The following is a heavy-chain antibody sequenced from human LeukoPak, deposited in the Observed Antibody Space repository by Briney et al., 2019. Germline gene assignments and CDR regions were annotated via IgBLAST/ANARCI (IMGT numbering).Heavy chain of an antibody. Sequence: SETLSLTCTLSGGSISSYYWSWIRQPPGKGLEWIGYIYYSGSTNYNPSLKSRVTISVDTSKNQFSLKLSSVTAADTAVYYCARDLSPYYYDSSGYYVDWGQGTLVTVS. CDR2: IYYSGST. CDR3: ARDLSPYYYDSSGYYVD. V-gene: IGHV4-59*01. J-gene: IGHJ4*02. D-gene: IGHD3-22*01. CDR1: GGSISSYY.